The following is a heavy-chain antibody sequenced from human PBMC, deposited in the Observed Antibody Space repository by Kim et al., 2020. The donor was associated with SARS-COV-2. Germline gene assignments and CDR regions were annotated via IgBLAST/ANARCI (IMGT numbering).Heavy chain of an antibody. D-gene: IGHD2-21*01. V-gene: IGHV3-20*01. J-gene: IGHJ4*02. CDR3: ARENPLAGEDY. CDR2: ST. Sequence: STGYADSVKGRFTISRDNAKNSLYLQMNSLRAEDTALYHCARENPLAGEDYWGQGTLVTVSS.